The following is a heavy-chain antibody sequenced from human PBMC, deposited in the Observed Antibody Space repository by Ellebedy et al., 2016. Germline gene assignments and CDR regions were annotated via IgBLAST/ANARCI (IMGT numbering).Heavy chain of an antibody. V-gene: IGHV4-34*01. Sequence: SETLSLXXAVYGGSFSGYYWSWIRQPPGKGLEWIGEINHSGSTNYNPSLKSRVTISVDTSKNQFSLKLSSVTAADTAVYYCAIRGMHSPDTNFDYWGQGTLVTVSS. CDR2: INHSGST. CDR3: AIRGMHSPDTNFDY. J-gene: IGHJ4*02. CDR1: GGSFSGYY. D-gene: IGHD3-16*01.